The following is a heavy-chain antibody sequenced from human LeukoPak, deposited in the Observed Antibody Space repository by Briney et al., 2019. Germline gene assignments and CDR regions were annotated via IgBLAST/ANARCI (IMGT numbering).Heavy chain of an antibody. CDR3: ARGPGGNWFDP. V-gene: IGHV4-34*01. D-gene: IGHD3-10*01. Sequence: SETLSLTCAVYGGSFSGYYWSWLRHPPGKGLEWIGEINHSGSTNYNPSLKSRVTISVDTSKNQFSLKLSSVTAADTAVYYCARGPGGNWFDPWGQGTLVTVSS. CDR2: INHSGST. CDR1: GGSFSGYY. J-gene: IGHJ5*02.